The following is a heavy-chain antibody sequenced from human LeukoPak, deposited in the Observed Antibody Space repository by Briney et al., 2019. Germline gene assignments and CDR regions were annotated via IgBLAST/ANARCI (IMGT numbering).Heavy chain of an antibody. D-gene: IGHD6-13*01. J-gene: IGHJ4*02. CDR1: GYSISSGYY. CDR2: IYDSGSV. Sequence: SETLSLTCSVSGYSISSGYYWGWIRQPPGKGLEWIGSIYDSGSVYYNPSLKSRVTISVDTSKNQFSLKLSSVTAADTAVYYCARVRRTAAGSFDYWGQGTLVTVSS. V-gene: IGHV4-38-2*02. CDR3: ARVRRTAAGSFDY.